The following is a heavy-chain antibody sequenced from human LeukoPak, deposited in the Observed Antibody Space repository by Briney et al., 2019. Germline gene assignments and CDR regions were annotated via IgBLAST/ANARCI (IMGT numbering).Heavy chain of an antibody. V-gene: IGHV3-48*02. D-gene: IGHD4-17*01. J-gene: IGHJ4*02. CDR1: GFTFSSYN. CDR2: ITSSSSTI. CDR3: ARDMYYGDYEIDY. Sequence: GSLRLSCAASGFTFSSYNMNWVRQAPGKGLEWVSYITSSSSTIYYADSVKGRFTISRDNAKNSLFLQMNSLRDEDTAVYYCARDMYYGDYEIDYWGQGTLVTVSS.